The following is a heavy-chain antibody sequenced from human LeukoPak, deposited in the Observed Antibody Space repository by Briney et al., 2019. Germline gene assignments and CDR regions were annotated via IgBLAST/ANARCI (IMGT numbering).Heavy chain of an antibody. D-gene: IGHD1-1*01. CDR2: IYTSGST. Sequence: SETLSLTCTVSGGSISSYYWSWIRQPPGKGLEWIGYIYTSGSTNYNPSLKSRVTISVDTSKNQFSLKLSSVTAADTAVYYCARVNYYYFGYWGQGTLVTVSS. V-gene: IGHV4-4*09. J-gene: IGHJ4*02. CDR3: ARVNYYYFGY. CDR1: GGSISSYY.